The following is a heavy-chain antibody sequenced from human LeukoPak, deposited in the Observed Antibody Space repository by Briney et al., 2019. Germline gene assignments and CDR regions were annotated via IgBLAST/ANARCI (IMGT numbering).Heavy chain of an antibody. V-gene: IGHV3-64D*06. D-gene: IGHD6-19*01. CDR3: VKDSGWRAPTLDY. CDR2: ISSNGGST. J-gene: IGHJ4*02. Sequence: RGSLRLSCSAPGFTFSSYAMHWVRQAPAEGLEYVSAISSNGGSTYYADSVKGRFTISRDNSKNTLYLQMSSLTAEDTAVYYCVKDSGWRAPTLDYWGQGTLVTASS. CDR1: GFTFSSYA.